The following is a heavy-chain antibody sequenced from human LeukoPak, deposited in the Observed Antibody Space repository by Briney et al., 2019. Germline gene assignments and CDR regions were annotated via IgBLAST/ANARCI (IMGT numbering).Heavy chain of an antibody. D-gene: IGHD2-2*01. V-gene: IGHV3-7*01. J-gene: IGHJ4*02. CDR1: GFTFSSYW. Sequence: GGSLRLSCAASGFTFSSYWMSWVRQAPGKGLEWVANIKQDGCEKYYTISRDNAKNSLYLQMNSLRAEDTAVYYCARWGLGGYCSSTSCYGYWGQGTLVTVSS. CDR2: IKQDGCEK. CDR3: ARWGLGGYCSSTSCYGY.